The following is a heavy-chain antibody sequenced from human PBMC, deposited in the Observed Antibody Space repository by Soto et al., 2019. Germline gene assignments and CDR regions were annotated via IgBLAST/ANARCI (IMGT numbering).Heavy chain of an antibody. V-gene: IGHV3-21*01. D-gene: IGHD3-3*01. CDR3: ARYSGITIFGVVNYYYYYGMDV. Sequence: EVQLVESGGGLVKPGGSLRLSCAASGFTFSSYSMNWVRQAPGKGLEWVSSISSSSSNIYYADSVKGRFTISRDNAKNSLYLQMNSLRAEDTAVYYCARYSGITIFGVVNYYYYYGMDVWGQGTTVTVSS. CDR1: GFTFSSYS. CDR2: ISSSSSNI. J-gene: IGHJ6*02.